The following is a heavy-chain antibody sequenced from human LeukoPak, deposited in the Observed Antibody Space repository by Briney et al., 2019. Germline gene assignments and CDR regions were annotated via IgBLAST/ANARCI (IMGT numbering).Heavy chain of an antibody. J-gene: IGHJ4*02. D-gene: IGHD5-18*01. CDR2: ISGSGGST. V-gene: IGHV3-23*01. Sequence: GGSLRLSCAASGFTFSTYAMSWVRQAPGKGLEWVSSISGSGGSTYYADSVKGRFTISRDNSKNTLYLHMNSLRAEDTAVYYCAKGSEYNYGPYSFDWWGQGTLVTVSS. CDR1: GFTFSTYA. CDR3: AKGSEYNYGPYSFDW.